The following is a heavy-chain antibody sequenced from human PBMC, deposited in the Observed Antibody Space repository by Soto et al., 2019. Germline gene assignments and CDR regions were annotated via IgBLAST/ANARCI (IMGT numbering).Heavy chain of an antibody. J-gene: IGHJ2*01. D-gene: IGHD6-19*01. CDR3: AQTLGLAVAGPGRFDL. CDR2: IIPMFGTA. Sequence: QVQLVQSGSEVKKPGSSVKVSCRASGVTFSSYAISWVRQAPGQGPEWMGGIIPMFGTAKYAQKFQGRVTITADESTTTAYMELRSLRYEDTAVYYCAQTLGLAVAGPGRFDLWGRGTLVTVSS. CDR1: GVTFSSYA. V-gene: IGHV1-69*12.